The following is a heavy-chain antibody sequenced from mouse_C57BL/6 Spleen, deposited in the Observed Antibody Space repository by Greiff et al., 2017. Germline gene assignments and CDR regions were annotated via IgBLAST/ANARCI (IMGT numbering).Heavy chain of an antibody. CDR2: ISGGGGNT. J-gene: IGHJ2*01. Sequence: EVQRVESGGGLVKPGGSLKLSCAASGFTFSSYTMSWVRQTPEKRLEWVATISGGGGNTYYPDSVKGRFTISRDNAKNTLYLQMSSLRSEDTALYYCARQTGTGFDYWGQGTTLTVSS. CDR1: GFTFSSYT. D-gene: IGHD4-1*01. CDR3: ARQTGTGFDY. V-gene: IGHV5-9*01.